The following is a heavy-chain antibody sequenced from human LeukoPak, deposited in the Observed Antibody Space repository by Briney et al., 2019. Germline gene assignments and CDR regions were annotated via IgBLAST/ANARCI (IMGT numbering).Heavy chain of an antibody. V-gene: IGHV7-4-1*02. D-gene: IGHD5-24*01. CDR2: INTDTGNP. CDR3: ARALRWLQNDY. J-gene: IGHJ4*02. CDR1: GYSFTTYG. Sequence: ASVKVSCKASGYSFTTYGLNWVRQAPGQGLEWMGWINTDTGNPTYAQGFTGRFVFSLDTSVSAAYLQISSLKAEDTAIYYCARALRWLQNDYWGQGTLLTVSS.